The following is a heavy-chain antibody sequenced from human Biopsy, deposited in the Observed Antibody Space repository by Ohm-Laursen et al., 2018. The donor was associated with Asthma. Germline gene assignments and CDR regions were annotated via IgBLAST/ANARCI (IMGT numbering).Heavy chain of an antibody. D-gene: IGHD3-3*01. Sequence: SLRLSCAASGFTFSSYSMNWVRQAPGKGLEWASSISSSSSYIYYADSVKGRFTISRDNAKNSLYLQMNNLRAEDTAVYYCARVDTIFGVVIPIYYYYGMDVWGQGTTVTVSS. CDR1: GFTFSSYS. CDR2: ISSSSSYI. V-gene: IGHV3-21*01. CDR3: ARVDTIFGVVIPIYYYYGMDV. J-gene: IGHJ6*02.